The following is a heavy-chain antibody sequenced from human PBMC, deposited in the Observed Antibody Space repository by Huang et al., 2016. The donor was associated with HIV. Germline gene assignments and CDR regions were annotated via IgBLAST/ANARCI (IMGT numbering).Heavy chain of an antibody. D-gene: IGHD3-22*01. CDR2: INHSGNT. CDR3: ARRYNSRRDY. Sequence: QGQLEQWGAGLLKASETLSLTCAVYGGSFSGYYWNWLRQAPGKGLEWVGEINHSGNTNYNPSRKRRVNMSVDTSKSQFSLYLTSLSAADTGTYFCARRYNSRRDYWGRGTLVTVHS. CDR1: GGSFSGYY. V-gene: IGHV4-34*02. J-gene: IGHJ4*02.